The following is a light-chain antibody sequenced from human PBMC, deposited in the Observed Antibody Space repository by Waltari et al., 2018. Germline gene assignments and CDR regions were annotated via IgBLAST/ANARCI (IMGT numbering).Light chain of an antibody. CDR2: AAS. V-gene: IGKV1-8*01. CDR1: KGISRY. Sequence: AIRMTQSPSSFSASTGDSVTITCRASKGISRYLAWYQQKPGKAPKVLIYAASTLQSGVPSRFIGSGSGTDFTLTISCLQSEDFAIYYCQQYYSYPLTFGGGTRVEIK. J-gene: IGKJ4*01. CDR3: QQYYSYPLT.